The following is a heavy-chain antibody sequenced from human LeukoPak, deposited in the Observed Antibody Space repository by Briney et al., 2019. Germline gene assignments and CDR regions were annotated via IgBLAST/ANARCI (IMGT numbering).Heavy chain of an antibody. CDR1: GYTFTSYG. J-gene: IGHJ6*02. V-gene: IGHV1-18*01. CDR2: ISAYNGNT. CDR3: ATHRDDIVVVPAARYGMDV. Sequence: VASVKVSCKASGYTFTSYGISWVRQALGQGLEWMGWISAYNGNTNYAQKLQGRVTMTTDTSTSTAYMELRSLRSDDTAVYYCATHRDDIVVVPAARYGMDVWGQGTTVTVSS. D-gene: IGHD2-2*01.